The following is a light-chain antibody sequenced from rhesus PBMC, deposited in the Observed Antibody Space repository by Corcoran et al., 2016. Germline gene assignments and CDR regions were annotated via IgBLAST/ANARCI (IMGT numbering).Light chain of an antibody. Sequence: DIQMTQSPSSLSASLGARVTITCRASQGFNSYLNWYEQKPGKAPKLLLYSATRLENGVPSTFIGSGSGTEITLIISSLQPEEFATYYCQQHNSYPFTFGPGTKLDIK. CDR1: QGFNSY. CDR2: SAT. V-gene: IGKV1-32*05. CDR3: QQHNSYPFT. J-gene: IGKJ3*01.